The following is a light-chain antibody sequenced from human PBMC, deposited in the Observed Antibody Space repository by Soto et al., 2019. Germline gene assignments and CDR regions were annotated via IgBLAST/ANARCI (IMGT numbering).Light chain of an antibody. CDR3: QQYDSYPFT. V-gene: IGKV1-5*03. CDR2: QAS. CDR1: QSINSW. J-gene: IGKJ3*01. Sequence: DIQMTQSPSILSASVGDRVTITCRASQSINSWLAWYQQKPGKAPNLLIYQASSLESEVPSRFSGSGSGTEFTLTISSLQPDDFATYCCQQYDSYPFTFGPGTKVDI.